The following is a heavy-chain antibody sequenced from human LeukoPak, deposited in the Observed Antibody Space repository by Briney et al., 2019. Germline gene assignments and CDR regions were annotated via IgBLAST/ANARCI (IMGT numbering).Heavy chain of an antibody. Sequence: PSETLSLTCAVYGGSFSGYYWSWIRQPPGKGLEWIGEINHSGSTNYNPSLKSRVTISVDTSKNQFSLKLSSVTAADTAVYYCARHGGGYCSSTSCRGWFDPWGQGTLVTVSS. CDR3: ARHGGGYCSSTSCRGWFDP. D-gene: IGHD2-2*01. V-gene: IGHV4-34*01. CDR1: GGSFSGYY. J-gene: IGHJ5*02. CDR2: INHSGST.